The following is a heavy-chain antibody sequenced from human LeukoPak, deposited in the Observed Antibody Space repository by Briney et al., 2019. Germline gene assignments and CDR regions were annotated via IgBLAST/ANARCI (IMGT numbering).Heavy chain of an antibody. V-gene: IGHV3-74*01. J-gene: IGHJ4*02. CDR2: VKSDGSNP. CDR3: ARDIVSGSGSLDY. CDR1: RFSFSNYW. Sequence: GGSLRLSCAASRFSFSNYWMHWVRQAPGKGLVWVSRVKSDGSNPSYADSVKGRFTISRDNAENMLYLQMNTLGAEDTAVYYCARDIVSGSGSLDYWGQGTLVAVSS. D-gene: IGHD3-10*01.